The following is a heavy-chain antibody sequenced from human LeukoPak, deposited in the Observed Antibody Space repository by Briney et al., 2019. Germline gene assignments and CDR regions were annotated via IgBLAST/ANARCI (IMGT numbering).Heavy chain of an antibody. Sequence: SETLSLTCTVSGGSISSYYWSWIRQPPGKGLEWIGYIYHSGSTYYNPSLKSRVTISVDRSKNQFSLKLSSVTAADTAVYYCASGYCSSTSCYTSFDYWGQGTLVTVSS. CDR1: GGSISSYY. D-gene: IGHD2-2*02. CDR3: ASGYCSSTSCYTSFDY. V-gene: IGHV4-59*12. CDR2: IYHSGST. J-gene: IGHJ4*02.